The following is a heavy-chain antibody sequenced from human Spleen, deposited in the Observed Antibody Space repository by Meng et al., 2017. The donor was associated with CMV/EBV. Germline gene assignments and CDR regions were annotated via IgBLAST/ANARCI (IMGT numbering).Heavy chain of an antibody. J-gene: IGHJ4*02. Sequence: SGGSVSSGSYYWRWIRQPPGKGLEWIGYIYYTGSTNYNPSLRSRVTMSVETSRNQFSLKLSSVTAADTAVYYCARSDFWSGYYCFDQWGQGTLVTVSS. CDR1: GGSVSSGSYY. CDR3: ARSDFWSGYYCFDQ. V-gene: IGHV4-61*01. CDR2: IYYTGST. D-gene: IGHD3-3*01.